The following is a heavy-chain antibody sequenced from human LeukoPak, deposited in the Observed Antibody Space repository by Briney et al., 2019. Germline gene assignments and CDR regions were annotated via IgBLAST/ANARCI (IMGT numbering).Heavy chain of an antibody. J-gene: IGHJ4*02. CDR3: AIDSSGYYYYFDY. CDR2: ISSSSSTI. CDR1: GFTFSSYS. D-gene: IGHD3-22*01. Sequence: GGSLRLSCAASGFTFSSYSMNWVRQAPGKGLEWVSYISSSSSTIYYADSVKGRFTISRDNAKNSLYLHMNSLRDEDTAVYYCAIDSSGYYYYFDYWGQGTLVTVSS. V-gene: IGHV3-48*02.